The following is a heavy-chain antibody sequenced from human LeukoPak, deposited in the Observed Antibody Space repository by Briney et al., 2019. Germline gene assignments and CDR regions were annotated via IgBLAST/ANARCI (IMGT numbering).Heavy chain of an antibody. CDR2: ISSSSGYI. CDR1: GFTFSSYS. J-gene: IGHJ4*02. CDR3: AREDRSWYYDFWSGPRDFDY. Sequence: GGSLRLSCAASGFTFSSYSMNWVRQAPGKGLEWVSSISSSSGYIYYADSVKGRFTISRDNAKNSLYLQMNSLRAEDTAVYYCAREDRSWYYDFWSGPRDFDYWGQGTLVTVSS. V-gene: IGHV3-21*01. D-gene: IGHD3-3*01.